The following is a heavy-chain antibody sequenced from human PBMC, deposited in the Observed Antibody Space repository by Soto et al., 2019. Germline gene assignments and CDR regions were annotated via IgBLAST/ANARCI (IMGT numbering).Heavy chain of an antibody. CDR1: GYSFTSYW. J-gene: IGHJ6*02. CDR3: ARRLVRGVHYYYYYGMDV. CDR2: IDPSDSYT. D-gene: IGHD3-10*01. Sequence: LGESLKISCKGSGYSFTSYWISWVRQMPGKGLEWMGRIDPSDSYTNYSPSFQGHVTISADKSISTAYLQWSSLKASDTAMYYCARRLVRGVHYYYYYGMDVWGQGTTVTVSS. V-gene: IGHV5-10-1*01.